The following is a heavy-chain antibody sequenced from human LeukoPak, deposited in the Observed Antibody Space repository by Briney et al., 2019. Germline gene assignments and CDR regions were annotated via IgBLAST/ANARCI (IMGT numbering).Heavy chain of an antibody. Sequence: PSETLSLTCAVSGGSISSGGYSWSWIRQPPGKGLEWIGYIYHSGSTYYNPSLKSRVAISVDRSKNQFSLKLSSVTAADTAVYYCARDRYGDHTYFDYWGQGTLVTVSS. CDR3: ARDRYGDHTYFDY. V-gene: IGHV4-30-2*01. D-gene: IGHD4-17*01. CDR1: GGSISSGGYS. CDR2: IYHSGST. J-gene: IGHJ4*02.